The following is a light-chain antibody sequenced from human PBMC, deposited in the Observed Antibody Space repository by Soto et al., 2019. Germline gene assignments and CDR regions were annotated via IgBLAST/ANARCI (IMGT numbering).Light chain of an antibody. Sequence: EIVMTQSPVILSVSPGERATLSCRASQSVGTNLAWYQQKPGQAPRLLISGAATRATGIPARFSGRGSGTEFTLTVSSLQSEDFAVYYCQQYNNWPPYTFGQGTKVDIK. CDR3: QQYNNWPPYT. CDR2: GAA. J-gene: IGKJ2*01. V-gene: IGKV3-15*01. CDR1: QSVGTN.